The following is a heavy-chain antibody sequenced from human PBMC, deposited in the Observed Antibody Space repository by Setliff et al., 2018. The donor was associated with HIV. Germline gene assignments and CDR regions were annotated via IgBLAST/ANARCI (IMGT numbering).Heavy chain of an antibody. CDR2: ISPYNGRT. D-gene: IGHD3-22*01. Sequence: ASVKVSCKASGYTFTNYGICWVRQAPGHGLEWMGWISPYNGRTENDDKVQGRVTMTTDASTNTAYMEMRTLRSDDTAVYYCVRGVTRDISGYYRDEYFQHWGQGTPVTVSS. V-gene: IGHV1-18*01. J-gene: IGHJ1*01. CDR1: GYTFTNYG. CDR3: VRGVTRDISGYYRDEYFQH.